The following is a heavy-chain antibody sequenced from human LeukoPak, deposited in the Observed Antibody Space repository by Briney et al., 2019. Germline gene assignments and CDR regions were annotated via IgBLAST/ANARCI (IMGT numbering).Heavy chain of an antibody. D-gene: IGHD5-18*01. Sequence: GGSLRLSCAASGFTFSSYAMSWVRQAPGKGREWVSAISSSGSTIDYADSVKGRFTISRDNAKNSLYLQMNSLRAEDTAVYYCSRLRGYSYGYADYWGQGTLVTVSS. J-gene: IGHJ4*02. CDR3: SRLRGYSYGYADY. V-gene: IGHV3-48*04. CDR2: ISSSGSTI. CDR1: GFTFSSYA.